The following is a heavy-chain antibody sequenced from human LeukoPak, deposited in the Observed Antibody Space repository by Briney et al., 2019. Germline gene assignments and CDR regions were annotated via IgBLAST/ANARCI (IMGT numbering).Heavy chain of an antibody. CDR3: ARGVYYDSSGYSPLIY. V-gene: IGHV3-30*04. Sequence: PGGSLRLSCAASGFTFSSYAMHWVRQAPGKGLEWVAVISYDGSNKYYADSVKGRFTISRDNSKNTLYLQMNSLRAEDTAVYYCARGVYYDSSGYSPLIYWGQGTLVTVSS. CDR1: GFTFSSYA. J-gene: IGHJ4*02. CDR2: ISYDGSNK. D-gene: IGHD3-22*01.